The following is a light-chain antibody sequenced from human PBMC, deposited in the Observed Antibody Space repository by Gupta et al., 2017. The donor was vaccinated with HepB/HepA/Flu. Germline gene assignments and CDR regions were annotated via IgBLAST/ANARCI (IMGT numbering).Light chain of an antibody. J-gene: IGKJ1*01. CDR3: MQHTHWPRT. CDR1: QSLIHSDGNTY. Sequence: DVVMTQSPLSLPVTLGQPASLPCHSSQSLIHSDGNTYLDWFHQRPGQPPRRLIDKVSKRDSGVPDRFSGRGSGTDFALKISGVEAEDIGIYYCMQHTHWPRTFGQGTKVEVK. V-gene: IGKV2-30*02. CDR2: KVS.